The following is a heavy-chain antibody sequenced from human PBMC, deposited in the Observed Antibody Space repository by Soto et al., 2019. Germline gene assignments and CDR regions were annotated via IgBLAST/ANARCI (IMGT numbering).Heavy chain of an antibody. CDR3: ARGGYDYSNPFDY. CDR1: GFTFNRYW. J-gene: IGHJ4*02. V-gene: IGHV3-7*04. Sequence: EVQLVESGGGLVQPGGSLRLSCAASGFTFNRYWMKWVRQAPGRGLEWMGNINQDGSEKHYVDSVKGRFTISRDNAKDSVYLQMNSLKAEDTAMYYCARGGYDYSNPFDYWGQGTLVNVSS. CDR2: INQDGSEK. D-gene: IGHD4-4*01.